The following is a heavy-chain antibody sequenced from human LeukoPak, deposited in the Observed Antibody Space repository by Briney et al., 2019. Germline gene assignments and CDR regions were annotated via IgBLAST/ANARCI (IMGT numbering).Heavy chain of an antibody. J-gene: IGHJ4*02. CDR2: IKEDGSDE. D-gene: IGHD4-23*01. CDR3: VRGGGKFDY. V-gene: IGHV3-7*05. CDR1: GFTFSDYW. Sequence: PGGSLRLSCVASGFTFSDYWMGWVRQAPGKGLEWVANIKEDGSDENYVDSVKGRFTISRDNAKNSLYLQMNSLRAEDMAVYYCVRGGGKFDYWGQGTLVTVSS.